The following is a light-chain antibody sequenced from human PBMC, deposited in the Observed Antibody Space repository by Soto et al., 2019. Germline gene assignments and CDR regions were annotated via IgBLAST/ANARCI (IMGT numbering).Light chain of an antibody. CDR2: EVI. V-gene: IGLV2-14*01. Sequence: QSALSQPASVSGSPGQSLTISCTGTRSDLGAYKTVYWPQQQPGRAPKIMIYEVIQRSSGVSCRFSGSKSGKTVSLSISGLQADEEADYYCSSYTSSRTLVFGGGTTVTVL. CDR1: RSDLGAYKT. CDR3: SSYTSSRTLV. J-gene: IGLJ2*01.